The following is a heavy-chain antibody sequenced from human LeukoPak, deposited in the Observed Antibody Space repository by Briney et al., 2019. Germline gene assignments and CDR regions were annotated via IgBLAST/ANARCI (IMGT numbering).Heavy chain of an antibody. D-gene: IGHD1-26*01. Sequence: PGRSLRLSCAASGFTFSSYAMHWVRQAPGKGLEWVAVISYDGSNKYYADSVKGRFTISRDNSKNTLYLQMNSLRAEDTAVYYCARLSLGATEAYYFDYWGQGTLVTVSS. J-gene: IGHJ4*02. CDR2: ISYDGSNK. CDR1: GFTFSSYA. V-gene: IGHV3-30*04. CDR3: ARLSLGATEAYYFDY.